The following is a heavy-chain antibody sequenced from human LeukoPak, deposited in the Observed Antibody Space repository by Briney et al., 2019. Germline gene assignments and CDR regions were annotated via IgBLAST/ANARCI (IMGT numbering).Heavy chain of an antibody. V-gene: IGHV4-39*01. CDR2: ITYSGAT. Sequence: SETLSLTCTVSGDSISSSTSSTTYYWGWIRQPPGKGLEWIGSITYSGATHYNESLKSRVTISVDTSRNQFSLRLSSVTAADTAVYFCARHGGRYNWSPSDWGQETLVTVSS. CDR1: GDSISSSTSSTTYY. D-gene: IGHD1-20*01. CDR3: ARHGGRYNWSPSD. J-gene: IGHJ4*02.